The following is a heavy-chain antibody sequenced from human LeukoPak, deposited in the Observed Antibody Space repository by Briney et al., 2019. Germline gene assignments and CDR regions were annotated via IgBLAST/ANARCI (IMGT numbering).Heavy chain of an antibody. J-gene: IGHJ4*02. D-gene: IGHD3-3*01. V-gene: IGHV3-23*01. CDR1: GFTFSNYA. Sequence: GGSLRLSCAASGFTFSNYAMSWVRQAPGKGLEWVSAISGSGDSTYYADSVKGRFTISRDSSMEALYLQMNSLRAEDTATYFCAKRLSFGVAIGDFDYWGQGTLVTVSS. CDR2: ISGSGDST. CDR3: AKRLSFGVAIGDFDY.